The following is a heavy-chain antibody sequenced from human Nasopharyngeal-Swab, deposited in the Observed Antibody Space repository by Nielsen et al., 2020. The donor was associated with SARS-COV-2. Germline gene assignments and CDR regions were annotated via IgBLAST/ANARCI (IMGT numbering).Heavy chain of an antibody. CDR3: ARDHMIPNHGEYFQH. V-gene: IGHV3-33*01. J-gene: IGHJ1*01. Sequence: RGSLRLSCAASGFTFSSYGMHWVRQAPGKGLEWVAVIWYDGRNKYYADSVKGRFTISSDNSTNTLYLQMNSLRAEDTAVYYCARDHMIPNHGEYFQHWGQGTLVTVSS. D-gene: IGHD3-22*01. CDR1: GFTFSSYG. CDR2: IWYDGRNK.